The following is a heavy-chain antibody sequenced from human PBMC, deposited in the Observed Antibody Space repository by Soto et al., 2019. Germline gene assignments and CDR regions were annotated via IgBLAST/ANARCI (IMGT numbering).Heavy chain of an antibody. CDR2: IIPILGIA. CDR1: GGTFSSYT. Sequence: QVQLVQSGAEVKKPGSSVKVSCKASGGTFSSYTISWVRQPPGQGLEWMGRIIPILGIANYALKFQGRVTITADHSTSRSYRELSSLRSEDTAVYYCAGAPYDYWSGTLDYWGQGTLVTVSS. D-gene: IGHD3-3*01. V-gene: IGHV1-69*02. CDR3: AGAPYDYWSGTLDY. J-gene: IGHJ4*02.